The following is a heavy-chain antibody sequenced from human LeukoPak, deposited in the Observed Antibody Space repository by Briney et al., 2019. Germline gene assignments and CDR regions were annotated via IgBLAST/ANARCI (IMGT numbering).Heavy chain of an antibody. D-gene: IGHD3-10*01. CDR2: ISSDGSAT. CDR3: ARDLGTMVRGQATYGMDV. CDR1: GFTFGTYW. V-gene: IGHV3-74*01. J-gene: IGHJ6*02. Sequence: GGSLRLSCAASGFTFGTYWMHWVRQAPGKGLVWVARISSDGSATIYTDSVRGRFTISRDNSKNTLYLQMNSLRAEDTAVYYCARDLGTMVRGQATYGMDVWGQGTTVTVSS.